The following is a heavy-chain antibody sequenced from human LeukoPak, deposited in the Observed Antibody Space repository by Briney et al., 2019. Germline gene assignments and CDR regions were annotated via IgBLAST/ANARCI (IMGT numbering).Heavy chain of an antibody. CDR3: VRRWSHSSSLNWFDP. D-gene: IGHD6-13*01. J-gene: IGHJ5*02. CDR2: IYYSGST. Sequence: ASETLSLTCTVSGGSISSYYWSWIRQPPGKGLEWIGYIYYSGSTNYNPSLKSRVTISVDTSKNQFSLKLSSVTAADTAVYYCVRRWSHSSSLNWFDPWGQGTLVTVSP. CDR1: GGSISSYY. V-gene: IGHV4-59*01.